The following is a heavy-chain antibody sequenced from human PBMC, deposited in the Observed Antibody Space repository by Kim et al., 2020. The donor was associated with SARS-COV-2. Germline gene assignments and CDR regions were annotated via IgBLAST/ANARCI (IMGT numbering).Heavy chain of an antibody. V-gene: IGHV3-53*01. Sequence: THNADSVKGRVTISKDDASNTLLLQMESLRAEDTAVYYCARDIYEGGLDIWGQGTMVTVSS. D-gene: IGHD3-22*01. CDR2: T. CDR3: ARDIYEGGLDI. J-gene: IGHJ3*02.